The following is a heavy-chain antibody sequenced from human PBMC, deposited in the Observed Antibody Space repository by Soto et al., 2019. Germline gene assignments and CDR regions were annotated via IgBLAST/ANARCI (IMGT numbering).Heavy chain of an antibody. CDR1: GYTFTSYY. CDR3: AREYYYDSSGYYVGFDY. Sequence: ASVKVSCKASGYTFTSYYMHWVRQAPGQGLEWMGIINPSGGSTSYAQKFQGRVTMTRDTSTSTVYMELSSLRSEDTAVYYCAREYYYDSSGYYVGFDYWGQGTLLTVSS. V-gene: IGHV1-46*01. CDR2: INPSGGST. J-gene: IGHJ4*02. D-gene: IGHD3-22*01.